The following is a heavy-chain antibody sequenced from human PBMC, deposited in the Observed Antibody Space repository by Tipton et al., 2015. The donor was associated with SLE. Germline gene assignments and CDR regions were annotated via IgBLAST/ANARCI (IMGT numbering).Heavy chain of an antibody. J-gene: IGHJ5*02. V-gene: IGHV3-20*04. CDR1: GFIFDDYA. CDR2: ISWNGDIT. D-gene: IGHD1-7*01. Sequence: SLRLSCAASGFIFDDYAMSWVRQAPGKGLEWISGISWNGDITGYADSVKGRFTISRDNAKKSLHLQMNSLRVEDTAFYYCARAGEENYFDPWGQGTLVTVSS. CDR3: ARAGEENYFDP.